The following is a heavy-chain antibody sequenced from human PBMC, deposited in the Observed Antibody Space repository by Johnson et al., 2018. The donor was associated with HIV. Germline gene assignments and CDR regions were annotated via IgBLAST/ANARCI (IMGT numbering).Heavy chain of an antibody. Sequence: QVQLVESGGGVVQPGRSLRLSCAASGFTFSSYAMHWVRQAPGKGLEWVAVIYSGGSTYYADSVKGRFTISRDNSKNTLYLQMNSLRAEDTAVYYCARALEVGATTANEAFDIWGQGTMVTVSS. D-gene: IGHD1-26*01. CDR3: ARALEVGATTANEAFDI. J-gene: IGHJ3*02. CDR1: GFTFSSYA. CDR2: IYSGGST. V-gene: IGHV3-NL1*01.